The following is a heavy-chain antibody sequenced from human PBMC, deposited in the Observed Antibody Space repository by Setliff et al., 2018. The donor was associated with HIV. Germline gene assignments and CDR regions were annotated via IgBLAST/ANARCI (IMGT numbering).Heavy chain of an antibody. CDR1: GGSISGSNYY. Sequence: SETLSLTCTVSGGSISGSNYYWGWIRQPPGNGLEWVGSIYYSGSTYYSPSLKSRVTISVDTSKNQFSLTLTSVTAADTAVYYCARQQHSSDLKIWNYWGQGTLVTVSS. V-gene: IGHV4-39*01. CDR2: IYYSGST. D-gene: IGHD6-19*01. J-gene: IGHJ4*01. CDR3: ARQQHSSDLKIWNY.